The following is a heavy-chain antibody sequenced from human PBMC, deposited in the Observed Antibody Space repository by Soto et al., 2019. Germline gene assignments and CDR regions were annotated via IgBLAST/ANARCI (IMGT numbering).Heavy chain of an antibody. Sequence: LRLSCAASGFTFDDYAMHWVRQAPGKGLEWVSGISWNSGSIGYADSVKGRFTISRDNAKNSLYLQMNSLRAEDTALYYCAKDANYDILTGYYSYWGQGTLVTVSS. J-gene: IGHJ4*02. CDR1: GFTFDDYA. CDR3: AKDANYDILTGYYSY. CDR2: ISWNSGSI. D-gene: IGHD3-9*01. V-gene: IGHV3-9*01.